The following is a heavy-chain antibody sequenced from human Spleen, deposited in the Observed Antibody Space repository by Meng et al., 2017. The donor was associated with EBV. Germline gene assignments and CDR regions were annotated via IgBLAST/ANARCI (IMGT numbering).Heavy chain of an antibody. Sequence: QVQLVQSGDEVKKPGASVKVSCKASGYTFTSYDINWVRQATGQGLEWMGWMNPNSSNTGYAQKFQGRVTMTRNTSISTAYMELSSLRSEDTAVYNCARGARRRDGYNIDYWGQGTLVTVSS. V-gene: IGHV1-8*01. CDR1: GYTFTSYD. D-gene: IGHD5-24*01. CDR2: MNPNSSNT. J-gene: IGHJ4*02. CDR3: ARGARRRDGYNIDY.